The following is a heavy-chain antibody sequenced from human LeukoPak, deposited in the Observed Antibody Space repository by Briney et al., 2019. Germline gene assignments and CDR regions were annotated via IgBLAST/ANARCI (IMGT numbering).Heavy chain of an antibody. CDR2: ISWNSGSI. CDR1: GFTFDDYA. CDR3: AKDIGYSSSWYCDY. V-gene: IGHV3-9*01. J-gene: IGHJ4*02. Sequence: PGRSLRLSCAASGFTFDDYAMHGVRQAPRKGLEWVSGISWNSGSIGYAYSVKGRFSISRDNAKNSLYLQMNRLRAEDTALYYCAKDIGYSSSWYCDYWGQGTLVTVSS. D-gene: IGHD6-13*01.